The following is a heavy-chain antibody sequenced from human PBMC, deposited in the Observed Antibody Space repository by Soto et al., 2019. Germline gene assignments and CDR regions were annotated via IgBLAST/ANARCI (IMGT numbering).Heavy chain of an antibody. CDR1: GFTFSSYS. CDR3: ARDLSGPLDY. Sequence: QVQLVESGGGVVQPGKSLRLSCAASGFTFSSYSMHWVRQAPGKGLEWVAAIYYDGHSEYYADSVKGRFTVSRDNSKNTLFLQMYILRAEDTAVYFCARDLSGPLDYWGQGTLVTVSS. V-gene: IGHV3-30*19. CDR2: IYYDGHSE. J-gene: IGHJ4*02.